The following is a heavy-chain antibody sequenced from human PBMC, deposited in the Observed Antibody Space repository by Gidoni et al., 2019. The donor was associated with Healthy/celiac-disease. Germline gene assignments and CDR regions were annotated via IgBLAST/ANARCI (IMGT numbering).Heavy chain of an antibody. V-gene: IGHV3-23*01. J-gene: IGHJ6*03. Sequence: EVQLLESGGGLVQPGGSLSLSCAASGFTFSSYAMSWVRQAPGKGLEWVSAISGSGGSTYYADSVKGRFTISRDNSKNTLYLQMNSLRAEDTAVYYCAKGYCTGGVCYPYYYYYMDVWGKGTTVTVSS. D-gene: IGHD2-8*02. CDR2: ISGSGGST. CDR1: GFTFSSYA. CDR3: AKGYCTGGVCYPYYYYYMDV.